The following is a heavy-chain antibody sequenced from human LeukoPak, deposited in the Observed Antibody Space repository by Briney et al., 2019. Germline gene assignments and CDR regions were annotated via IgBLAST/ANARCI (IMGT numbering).Heavy chain of an antibody. Sequence: GASVKVSCKASGGTFSSYAISWVRQAPGQGLEWMGRIIPILGIANYAQKFQGRVTITVDKSTSTAYMELSSLRSEDTAVYYCARGRREYNWNYGFDYWGQGTLVTVSS. D-gene: IGHD1-7*01. V-gene: IGHV1-69*04. CDR1: GGTFSSYA. CDR2: IIPILGIA. CDR3: ARGRREYNWNYGFDY. J-gene: IGHJ4*02.